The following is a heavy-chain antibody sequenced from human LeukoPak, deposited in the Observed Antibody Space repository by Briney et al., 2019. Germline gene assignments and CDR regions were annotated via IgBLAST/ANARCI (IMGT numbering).Heavy chain of an antibody. Sequence: SETLSLTCTVSGGSISSDYWSWIRQPAGQGLEWIGRIYTNESTNYNPSLTSRVTMSVDTSKNQLSLKMISVTDADTAVYYCARGVRRGITIFGVVGGWFDPWGQGTLVTVSS. CDR1: GGSISSDY. D-gene: IGHD3-3*01. J-gene: IGHJ5*02. CDR3: ARGVRRGITIFGVVGGWFDP. V-gene: IGHV4-4*07. CDR2: IYTNEST.